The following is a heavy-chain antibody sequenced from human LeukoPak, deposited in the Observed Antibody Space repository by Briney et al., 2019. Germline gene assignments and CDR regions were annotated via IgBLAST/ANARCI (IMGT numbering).Heavy chain of an antibody. J-gene: IGHJ6*02. CDR1: GGSIKNYY. CDR2: IYYSEST. Sequence: PSETLSLTCTVSGGSIKNYYWIWIRQSPGKGLEWIGYIYYSESTNYNPSLKSRVTISVDTSKNQFSLKLNSVTAADTAVYYCARAGYCSSTSCQWVPLVWGQGTTVTVSS. CDR3: ARAGYCSSTSCQWVPLV. D-gene: IGHD2-2*03. V-gene: IGHV4-59*01.